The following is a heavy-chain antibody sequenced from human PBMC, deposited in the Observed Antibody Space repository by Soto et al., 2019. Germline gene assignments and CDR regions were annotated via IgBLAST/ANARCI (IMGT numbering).Heavy chain of an antibody. Sequence: QVQLVQSGAEVKKPGASVKVSCKASGYTFTSYGISWVRQAPGQGLEWMGRISAYNGNTSSAQKLQGRATMTTDTATSTAYMELRSLRSDDTAVYYCASDLAAGTCDYWGQGTLVTAST. CDR2: ISAYNGNT. CDR1: GYTFTSYG. D-gene: IGHD6-13*01. J-gene: IGHJ4*02. V-gene: IGHV1-18*01. CDR3: ASDLAAGTCDY.